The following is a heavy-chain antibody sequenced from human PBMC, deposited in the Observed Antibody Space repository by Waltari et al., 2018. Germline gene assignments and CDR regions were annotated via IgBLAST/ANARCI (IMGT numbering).Heavy chain of an antibody. Sequence: EVYLAESGGGLVQPGGSLRLSCVASGSPLRMYSMTWVRQAPGEGLEWVANIKFDGTGEYYVDSVRGRFTISRDNTKNSLYLQMNRLRDDDTAVYYCARGSADFVRFWDSWGQGTLVTVSS. J-gene: IGHJ4*02. V-gene: IGHV3-7*03. CDR1: GSPLRMYS. D-gene: IGHD3-10*01. CDR3: ARGSADFVRFWDS. CDR2: IKFDGTGE.